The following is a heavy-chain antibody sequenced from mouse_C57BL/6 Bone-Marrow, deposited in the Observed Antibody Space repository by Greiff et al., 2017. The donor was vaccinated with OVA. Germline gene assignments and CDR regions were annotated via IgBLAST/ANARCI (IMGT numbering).Heavy chain of an antibody. CDR3: ANIYYYGSSNYVDC. V-gene: IGHV1-39*01. CDR1: GYSFTDYN. CDR2: INPNYGTT. J-gene: IGHJ2*01. Sequence: VQLKQSGPELVKPGASVKISCKASGYSFTDYNMNWVKQSTGKSLEWIGVINPNYGTTSYNQKFKGKATLTVDQSSSTAYMQLHSLTSEDSAVYYCANIYYYGSSNYVDCWGQGTTLTVSS. D-gene: IGHD1-1*01.